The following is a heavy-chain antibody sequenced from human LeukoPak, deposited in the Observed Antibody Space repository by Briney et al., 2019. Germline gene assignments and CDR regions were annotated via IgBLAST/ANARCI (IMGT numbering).Heavy chain of an antibody. D-gene: IGHD1-26*01. CDR3: ARDRDSGSYQGDFDY. CDR2: INPYSGGT. CDR1: GYTFTGSY. Sequence: ASVKVSCKASGYTFTGSYMHWVRQAPGQGLEWMGWINPYSGGTNYAQKFQGRVTMTRDTSISTAYMELNRLISDDTAVYYCARDRDSGSYQGDFDYWGQGTLVTVSS. V-gene: IGHV1-2*02. J-gene: IGHJ4*02.